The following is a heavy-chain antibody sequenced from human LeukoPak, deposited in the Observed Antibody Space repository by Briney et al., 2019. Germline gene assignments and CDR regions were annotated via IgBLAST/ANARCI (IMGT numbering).Heavy chain of an antibody. Sequence: GGSLRLSCAASGFTFDDYGMSWVRHAPGKGLEWVSGINWNGGSTGYADSVKGRFTISRDNAKNSLYLQVNSLRAEDTALYYCATHQAGTTVTPYQFDYWGQGTLVTVSS. V-gene: IGHV3-20*04. D-gene: IGHD4-17*01. CDR3: ATHQAGTTVTPYQFDY. CDR1: GFTFDDYG. J-gene: IGHJ4*02. CDR2: INWNGGST.